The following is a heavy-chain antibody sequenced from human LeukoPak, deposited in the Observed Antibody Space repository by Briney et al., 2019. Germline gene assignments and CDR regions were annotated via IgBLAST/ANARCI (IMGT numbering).Heavy chain of an antibody. CDR2: IYTSGST. D-gene: IGHD6-25*01. J-gene: IGHJ5*02. Sequence: PSETLSLTCTVSGYSISSGYYWGWIRQPPGKGLEWIGRIYTSGSTNYNPSLKSRVTMSVDTSKNQFSLKLSSVTAADTAVYYCARDSAAAGHWFDPWGQGTLVTVSS. V-gene: IGHV4-38-2*02. CDR1: GYSISSGYY. CDR3: ARDSAAAGHWFDP.